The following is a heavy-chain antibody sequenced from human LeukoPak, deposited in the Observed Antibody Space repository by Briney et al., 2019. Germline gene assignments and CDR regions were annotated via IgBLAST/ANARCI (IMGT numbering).Heavy chain of an antibody. Sequence: GGSLRLSCAASGFTVSSNYMSWVRQAPGKGLEWVSVIYSSGSTYYADSVKGRFTISRDNSKNTLYLQMNSLRAEDTAVYYCARDRYSYGPYGMNVWGQGTTVTVSS. CDR3: ARDRYSYGPYGMNV. V-gene: IGHV3-66*01. CDR2: IYSSGST. J-gene: IGHJ6*02. D-gene: IGHD5-18*01. CDR1: GFTVSSNY.